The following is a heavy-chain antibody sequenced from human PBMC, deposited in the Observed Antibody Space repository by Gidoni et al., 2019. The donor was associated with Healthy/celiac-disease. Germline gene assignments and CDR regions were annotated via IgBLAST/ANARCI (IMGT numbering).Heavy chain of an antibody. D-gene: IGHD3-3*01. CDR1: GYTFTSYD. CDR3: ARAPRGDFWSGYFNRDYYYYGMDV. J-gene: IGHJ6*02. V-gene: IGHV1-8*01. CDR2: MNPNSGNT. Sequence: QVQLVQSGAEVKKPGASVKVSCKASGYTFTSYDIHWVRQATGQGLEWMGWMNPNSGNTGYAQKFQGRVTMTRNTSISTAYMELSSLRSEDTAVYYCARAPRGDFWSGYFNRDYYYYGMDVWGQGTTVTVSS.